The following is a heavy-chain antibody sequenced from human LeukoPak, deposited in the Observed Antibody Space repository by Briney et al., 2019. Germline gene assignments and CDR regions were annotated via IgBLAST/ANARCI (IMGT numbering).Heavy chain of an antibody. CDR3: ASYSGSYLFDY. Sequence: SETLSLTCAVSGYSITNGYYWGWIRQSPGKGLEWLGSVSPSGSTDSNPSLKSRLTISLDTSKNQISLMLSSVTAADTAVYYCASYSGSYLFDYWGQGTLVTVSS. D-gene: IGHD1-26*01. CDR2: VSPSGST. V-gene: IGHV4-38-2*01. CDR1: GYSITNGYY. J-gene: IGHJ4*02.